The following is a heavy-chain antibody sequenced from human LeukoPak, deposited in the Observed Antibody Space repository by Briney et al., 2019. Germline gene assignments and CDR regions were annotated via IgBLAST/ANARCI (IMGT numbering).Heavy chain of an antibody. V-gene: IGHV1-69*13. CDR2: IIPIFGTA. CDR1: GGTFSSYA. CDR3: ARGRPYAFDI. Sequence: SVKVSCKASGGTFSSYAISWVRQAPGQGLEWMGGIIPIFGTADYAQKFQGRVAITADESTSTAYMELSSLRSEDTAVYYCARGRPYAFDIWGQGTMVTVSS. J-gene: IGHJ3*02.